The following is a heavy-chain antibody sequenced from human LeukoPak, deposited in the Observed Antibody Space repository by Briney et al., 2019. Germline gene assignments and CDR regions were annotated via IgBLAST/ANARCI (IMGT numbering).Heavy chain of an antibody. CDR1: GFTFDDYG. CDR3: AKGAVGATVFWYFNL. CDR2: ISWNSDNI. J-gene: IGHJ2*01. D-gene: IGHD1-26*01. V-gene: IGHV3-9*03. Sequence: GGSLRLSCAASGFTFDDYGMSWVRQAPGKGLEWVSGISWNSDNIEYADSVKGRFTISRDNAKKTLYLQMNSLRDEDMGLYYCAKGAVGATVFWYFNLWGRGTLVTVSS.